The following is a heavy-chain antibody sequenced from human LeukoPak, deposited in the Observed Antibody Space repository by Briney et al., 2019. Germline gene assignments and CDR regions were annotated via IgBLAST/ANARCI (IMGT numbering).Heavy chain of an antibody. D-gene: IGHD3-9*01. V-gene: IGHV1-2*02. CDR1: GYTFTGYY. CDR3: ASGPLTGYPLFDY. CDR2: INPNSGGT. J-gene: IGHJ4*02. Sequence: ASVEVSCKASGYTFTGYYMHWVRQAPGQGLEWMGWINPNSGGTNYAQKFQGRVTMTRDTSISTAYMELSRLRSDDTAVYYCASGPLTGYPLFDYWGQGTLVTVSS.